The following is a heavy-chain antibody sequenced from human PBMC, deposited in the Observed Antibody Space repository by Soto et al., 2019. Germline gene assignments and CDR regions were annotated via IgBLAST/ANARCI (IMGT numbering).Heavy chain of an antibody. CDR2: ISSSSRTI. CDR3: AGEIGEVWGSWYEHFDY. CDR1: GFTFSSYS. Sequence: EVQLVEAVGGLVQPGGSLRLSCAASGFTFSSYSMNWVRQPPGKGLEWVSYISSSSRTIYYADSVKGRFTISRDNAKKSLYLQMNSMRAEDTAVYYCAGEIGEVWGSWYEHFDYWGQGTLVTVS. J-gene: IGHJ4*02. V-gene: IGHV3-48*01. D-gene: IGHD6-13*01.